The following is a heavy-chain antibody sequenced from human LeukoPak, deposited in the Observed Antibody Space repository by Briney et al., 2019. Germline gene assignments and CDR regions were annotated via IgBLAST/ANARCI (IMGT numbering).Heavy chain of an antibody. CDR3: TRSIWYFDY. CDR2: IYTGGST. J-gene: IGHJ4*02. CDR1: GFTVSSNY. V-gene: IGHV3-53*01. Sequence: SLRLSCAASGFTVSSNYMSWVRQAPGKGLECVSLIYTGGSTYYADSVKGRFTISRDNSKNTLYLQMNNLRAEDTAVYYCTRSIWYFDYWGQGTLVTVSS.